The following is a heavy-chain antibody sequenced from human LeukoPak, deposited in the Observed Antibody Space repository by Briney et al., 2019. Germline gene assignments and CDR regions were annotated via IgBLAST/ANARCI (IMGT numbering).Heavy chain of an antibody. V-gene: IGHV3-30*02. CDR1: GFTFSSYG. D-gene: IGHD4-23*01. CDR2: IRYDGSNK. CDR3: AKPLPGQTTVVTPIDY. Sequence: GGSLRLSCAASGFTFSSYGMHWVRQAPGKGLEWVAFIRYDGSNKYYADSVKGRFTISRDNSKNTLYLQMNSLRAEDTAVYYCAKPLPGQTTVVTPIDYWGQGTLVTVSS. J-gene: IGHJ4*02.